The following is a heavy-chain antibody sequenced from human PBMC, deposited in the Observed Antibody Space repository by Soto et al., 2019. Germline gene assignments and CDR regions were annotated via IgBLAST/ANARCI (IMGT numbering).Heavy chain of an antibody. J-gene: IGHJ3*02. CDR3: AREKPYGSGSFHDAFDM. Sequence: ASVKVSCKASGYTFTNFGISWVRQAPGQGLEWMGWISAYNGNTNYAQKFQGRVTMTTDTSTSTAYMEVRSLRFDDTAVYYCAREKPYGSGSFHDAFDMWGQGTMVTVSS. D-gene: IGHD3-10*01. CDR2: ISAYNGNT. V-gene: IGHV1-18*01. CDR1: GYTFTNFG.